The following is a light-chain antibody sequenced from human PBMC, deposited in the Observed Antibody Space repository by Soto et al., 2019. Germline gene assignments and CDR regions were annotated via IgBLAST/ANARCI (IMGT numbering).Light chain of an antibody. CDR2: DAS. Sequence: EIVLPKSPATLSLSPGERATLSCRASQSVSSSLVWYQQKPGQAPRLLIYDASNRATGIPARFSGSGSGTDFTLTISSLESEDFPVYYCQQRGNWPKTFGQGTRWIS. CDR3: QQRGNWPKT. J-gene: IGKJ1*01. CDR1: QSVSSS. V-gene: IGKV3-11*01.